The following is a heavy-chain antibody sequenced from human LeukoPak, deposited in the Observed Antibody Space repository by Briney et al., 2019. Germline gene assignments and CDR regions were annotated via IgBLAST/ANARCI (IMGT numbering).Heavy chain of an antibody. V-gene: IGHV1-18*01. CDR3: SRVVTGACNWFDP. CDR1: GDTFTGFS. D-gene: IGHD4/OR15-4a*01. CDR2: ISAYNGDT. Sequence: ASVRVSCEASGDTFTGFSIGGVSQAPGQGLEWMGWISAYNGDTNYAQILQGRVTMTTDTSTSTAYMVLRSLRSDDKTVYYCSRVVTGACNWFDPWGQGTLVTVSS. J-gene: IGHJ5*02.